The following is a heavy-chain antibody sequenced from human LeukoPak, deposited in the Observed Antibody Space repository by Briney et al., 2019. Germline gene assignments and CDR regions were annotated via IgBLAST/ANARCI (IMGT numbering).Heavy chain of an antibody. Sequence: GGSLRLSCAGSKFTVSSNYMSWVRQAPGKGLDWVSVLYSGGIRYYVGSVQGRFTISRDSSKNTLYLQMNYLLPEDTAVYYCASGDCTNGIRPDYWGQGIQVTVSS. V-gene: IGHV3-66*02. CDR2: LYSGGIR. J-gene: IGHJ4*02. CDR1: KFTVSSNY. CDR3: ASGDCTNGIRPDY. D-gene: IGHD2-8*01.